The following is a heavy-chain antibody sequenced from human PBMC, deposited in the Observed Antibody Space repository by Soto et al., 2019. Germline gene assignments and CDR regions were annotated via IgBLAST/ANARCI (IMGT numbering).Heavy chain of an antibody. V-gene: IGHV1-46*01. CDR3: AGDTVRGVILRGYYYYGMDV. Sequence: GASVKVSCKASGYTFTSYYMHWVRQAPGQGLEWMGIINPSGGSTSYAQKFQGRVTMTRDTSTSTVYMELSSLRSEDTAVYYCAGDTVRGVILRGYYYYGMDVWGQGTTVTVSS. CDR1: GYTFTSYY. D-gene: IGHD3-10*01. J-gene: IGHJ6*02. CDR2: INPSGGST.